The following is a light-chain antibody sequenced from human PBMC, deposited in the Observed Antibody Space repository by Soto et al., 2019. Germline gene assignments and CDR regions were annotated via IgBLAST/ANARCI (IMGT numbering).Light chain of an antibody. Sequence: EIVLTQSPATLSLSPGERATLSCRTSQSVSNNLAWYQQKPGQAPSLLMYDASDRATGIPARFSGSGSGTDFTLTISRLEPEDFALYYCQQRSGWPRTFGQGTKVEIK. CDR1: QSVSNN. V-gene: IGKV3-11*01. J-gene: IGKJ1*01. CDR2: DAS. CDR3: QQRSGWPRT.